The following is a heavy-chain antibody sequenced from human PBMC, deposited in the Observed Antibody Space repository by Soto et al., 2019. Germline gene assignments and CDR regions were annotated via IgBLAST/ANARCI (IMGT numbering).Heavy chain of an antibody. J-gene: IGHJ5*02. CDR2: TNSYGSDT. Sequence: QLVESGGGSVQPGGSLRLSCAASGVAFSSYWMHWVRQVPGKGLVWDAHTNSYGSDTTYADSVKGRFTISRDNARNTLYLQMNSLRDEDTAVYYCVSERSGYSFDNWGQGALVIVSS. D-gene: IGHD1-1*01. V-gene: IGHV3-74*03. CDR3: VSERSGYSFDN. CDR1: GVAFSSYW.